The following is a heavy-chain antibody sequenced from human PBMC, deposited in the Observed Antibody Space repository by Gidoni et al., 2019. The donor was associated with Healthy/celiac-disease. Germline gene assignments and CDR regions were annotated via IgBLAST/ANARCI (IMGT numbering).Heavy chain of an antibody. CDR2: ISSSSSYI. CDR1: GFTFSSYS. Sequence: VQLVESGGGLVKPGGSLRLSCAASGFTFSSYSMNWVRQAPGKGLEWVSSISSSSSYIYYADSVKGRFTISRDNAKNSLYLQMNSLRAEDTAVYYCARDRGCSGGSCTDDYYYYGMDVWGQGTTVTVSS. D-gene: IGHD2-15*01. CDR3: ARDRGCSGGSCTDDYYYYGMDV. V-gene: IGHV3-21*01. J-gene: IGHJ6*02.